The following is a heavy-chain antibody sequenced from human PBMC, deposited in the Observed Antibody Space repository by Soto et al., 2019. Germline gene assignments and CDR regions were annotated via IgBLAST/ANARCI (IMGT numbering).Heavy chain of an antibody. J-gene: IGHJ4*02. CDR1: GFTFDDYA. Sequence: EVQLVESGGGLVQPGRSLRLSCAASGFTFDDYAMHWVRQAPGKGLEWVSGISWNSGSIGYADSVKGRFTISRDNAKNSLYLQMNSLRAEDTDLYYCAKDIGEARGQGTLVTVSS. V-gene: IGHV3-9*01. CDR3: AKDIGEA. CDR2: ISWNSGSI. D-gene: IGHD1-26*01.